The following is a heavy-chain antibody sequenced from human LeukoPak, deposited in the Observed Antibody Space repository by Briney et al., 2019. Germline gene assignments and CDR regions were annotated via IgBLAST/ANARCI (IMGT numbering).Heavy chain of an antibody. CDR1: GFTFSDYY. Sequence: GGSLRLSCAASGFTFSDYYMSWVRQAPGKGLEWVSYISSSGSTIYYADSGKGRFTISRDNAKNSLYLQMNSLRAEDTAVYYCAREVGYYYDSSGYLDYWGQGPLVTVSS. J-gene: IGHJ4*02. D-gene: IGHD3-22*01. V-gene: IGHV3-11*01. CDR2: ISSSGSTI. CDR3: AREVGYYYDSSGYLDY.